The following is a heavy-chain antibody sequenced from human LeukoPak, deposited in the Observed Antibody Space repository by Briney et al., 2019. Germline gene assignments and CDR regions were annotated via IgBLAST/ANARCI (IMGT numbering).Heavy chain of an antibody. CDR2: ISSSSRYI. J-gene: IGHJ4*02. CDR3: ALTTSYYDSSGYSRFGY. V-gene: IGHV3-21*01. D-gene: IGHD3-22*01. CDR1: GFTFSSYS. Sequence: GGSLRLSCAASGFTFSSYSMNWVRQAPGKGLEWVSSISSSSRYIYYADSVKGRFTISRDNAKNSLYLQMNSLSAEDTAVYYCALTTSYYDSSGYSRFGYWGQGTLVTVSS.